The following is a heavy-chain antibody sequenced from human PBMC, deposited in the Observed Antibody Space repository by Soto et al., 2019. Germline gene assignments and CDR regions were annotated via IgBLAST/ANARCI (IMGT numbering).Heavy chain of an antibody. CDR1: RYTFTGYY. V-gene: IGHV1-2*02. Sequence: GASVKFSCKASRYTFTGYYMHWVRHAPGQGLEWMGWINPNSGGTNYEQNVQGRVNMTRDTYISTDYMELIRLRYADTAVYYCARDLNRYGSVIDYWGQGTLVTVS. J-gene: IGHJ4*02. CDR2: INPNSGGT. CDR3: ARDLNRYGSVIDY. D-gene: IGHD3-10*01.